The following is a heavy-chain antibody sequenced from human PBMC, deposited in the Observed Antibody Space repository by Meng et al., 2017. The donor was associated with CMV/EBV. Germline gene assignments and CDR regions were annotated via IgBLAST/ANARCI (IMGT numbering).Heavy chain of an antibody. D-gene: IGHD3-22*01. CDR1: GGFFSGFF. CDR3: ARERGDDSGYNFDS. V-gene: IGHV4-4*07. CDR2: IYSTGGT. Sequence: QVELQGPGPGLVKPSETLSLTCSVSGGFFSGFFWTWIRQPAGKGLEWIGRIYSTGGTNYNPSFESRVTISLDGSNNQFSLKLNSVTAADTAIYYCARERGDDSGYNFDSWGQGTLVTVSS. J-gene: IGHJ4*02.